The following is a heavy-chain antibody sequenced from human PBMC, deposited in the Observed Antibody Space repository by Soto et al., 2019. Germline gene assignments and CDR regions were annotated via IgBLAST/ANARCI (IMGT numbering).Heavy chain of an antibody. J-gene: IGHJ5*02. V-gene: IGHV1-3*01. D-gene: IGHD1-1*01. CDR1: GYTFTSYA. Sequence: ASVKVSCKAAGYTFTSYAMHWVRQAPGQRLEWMGWINAGNGNTKYSQKFQGRVTITRDTSASTAYMELSSLRSEDTAVYYCARARYRTWNNWFDPWGQGTLVTGSS. CDR2: INAGNGNT. CDR3: ARARYRTWNNWFDP.